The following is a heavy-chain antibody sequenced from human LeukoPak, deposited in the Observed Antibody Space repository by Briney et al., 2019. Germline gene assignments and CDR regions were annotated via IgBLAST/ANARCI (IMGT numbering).Heavy chain of an antibody. Sequence: SETLSLTCAVYGGSFSGYYWSWIRQPAGKGLEWIGRIYTSGSTNYNPSLKSRVTMSVDTSKNQFSLKLSSVTAADTAVYYCARGGARTRYYFDYWGQGTPVTVSS. V-gene: IGHV4-59*10. J-gene: IGHJ4*02. CDR3: ARGGARTRYYFDY. D-gene: IGHD3-16*01. CDR2: IYTSGST. CDR1: GGSFSGYY.